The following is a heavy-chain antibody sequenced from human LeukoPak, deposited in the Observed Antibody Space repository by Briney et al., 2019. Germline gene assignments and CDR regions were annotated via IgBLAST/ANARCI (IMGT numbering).Heavy chain of an antibody. D-gene: IGHD3-3*01. Sequence: GGSLRLSCAASGFTFTNYWMSWVRQAPGKGLEWVANIRQDGSEKYHVDSVKGRFTISRDDAKSSLYLQMNSLRAEDTAVYYCARGGGDFWSAYYSGYYFDYWGQGTLVTVSS. CDR1: GFTFTNYW. J-gene: IGHJ4*02. CDR2: IRQDGSEK. V-gene: IGHV3-7*01. CDR3: ARGGGDFWSAYYSGYYFDY.